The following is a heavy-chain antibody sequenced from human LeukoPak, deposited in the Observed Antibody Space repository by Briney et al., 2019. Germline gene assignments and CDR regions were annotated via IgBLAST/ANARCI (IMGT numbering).Heavy chain of an antibody. V-gene: IGHV4-39*01. J-gene: IGHJ4*02. Sequence: SETLSLTCTVSGGSISSGSYYWGWIRQPPGKGLEWIGSVFYSGNTYYHPSLKSRVTISVDTSKNQFSLKLSSVTAADTAVYYCARLAGDSSGRLRFDYWGQGTLVTVSS. CDR1: GGSISSGSYY. D-gene: IGHD3-22*01. CDR2: VFYSGNT. CDR3: ARLAGDSSGRLRFDY.